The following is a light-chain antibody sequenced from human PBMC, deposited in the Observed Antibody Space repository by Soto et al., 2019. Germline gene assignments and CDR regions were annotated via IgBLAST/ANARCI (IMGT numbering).Light chain of an antibody. CDR1: QSVRSH. V-gene: IGKV3-15*01. CDR2: GAS. Sequence: RVMLQSAATLSVAPAEGVNLSFRASQSVRSHLAWYQQKPGQPPRLLIYGASTRATGIPARFSGSGFGTEFTLTISSVQSEDFAVYYCQQYKNWPIFGQGTRLEIK. CDR3: QQYKNWPI. J-gene: IGKJ5*01.